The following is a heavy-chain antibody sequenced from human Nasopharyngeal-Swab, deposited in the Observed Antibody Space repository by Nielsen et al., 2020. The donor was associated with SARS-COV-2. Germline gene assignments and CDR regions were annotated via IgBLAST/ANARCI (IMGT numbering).Heavy chain of an antibody. CDR1: GFTVSSNY. V-gene: IGHV3-53*01. D-gene: IGHD6-19*01. J-gene: IGHJ3*02. Sequence: GESLKISCAASGFTVSSNYMSWVRQAPGKGLEWVSVIYSGGSTYYADSVKGRFTTSRDNSKNTLYLQMNSLGAEDTAVYYCARDRVSSGWYWGAFDIWGQGTMVTVSS. CDR3: ARDRVSSGWYWGAFDI. CDR2: IYSGGST.